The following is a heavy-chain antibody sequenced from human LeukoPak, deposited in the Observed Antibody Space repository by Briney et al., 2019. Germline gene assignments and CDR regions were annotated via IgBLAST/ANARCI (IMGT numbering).Heavy chain of an antibody. Sequence: ASVKVSCKASGDTLTTYAMNWVRQAPGQGLEWMGGIIPIFGTANYAQKFQGRVTITADESTSTAYMELSSLRSEDTAVYYCAAYHYYDSSALLGGPFDYWGQGTLVTVSS. CDR1: GDTLTTYA. D-gene: IGHD3-22*01. CDR3: AAYHYYDSSALLGGPFDY. J-gene: IGHJ4*02. V-gene: IGHV1-69*13. CDR2: IIPIFGTA.